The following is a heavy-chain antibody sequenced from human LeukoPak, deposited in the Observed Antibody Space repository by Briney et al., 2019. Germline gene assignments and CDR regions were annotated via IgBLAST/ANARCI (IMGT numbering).Heavy chain of an antibody. CDR2: INPNSGGT. CDR3: ARPVGSGSYFDYFDY. CDR1: GYTFTGYY. V-gene: IGHV1-2*02. Sequence: ASVKVSCKASGYTFTGYYMHWVRQAPGQGLEWMGWINPNSGGTNYAQKFQGRVTMTRDTSISTAYMELSRLGSDDTAVYYCARPVGSGSYFDYFDYWGQGTLVTVSS. J-gene: IGHJ4*02. D-gene: IGHD1-26*01.